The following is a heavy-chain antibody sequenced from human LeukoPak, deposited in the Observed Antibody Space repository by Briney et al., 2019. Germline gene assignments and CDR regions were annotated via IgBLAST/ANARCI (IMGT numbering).Heavy chain of an antibody. V-gene: IGHV4-30-2*01. CDR1: GVSISSGGYS. Sequence: SETLSLTCAVSGVSISSGGYSWSWIRQPPGKGLEWIGYIYHSGSTYYNPSLKSRVTISVDRSKNQFSLKLSSVTAADTAVYYCARDYGSGSGAFDIWGQGTMVTVSS. CDR2: IYHSGST. D-gene: IGHD3-10*01. CDR3: ARDYGSGSGAFDI. J-gene: IGHJ3*02.